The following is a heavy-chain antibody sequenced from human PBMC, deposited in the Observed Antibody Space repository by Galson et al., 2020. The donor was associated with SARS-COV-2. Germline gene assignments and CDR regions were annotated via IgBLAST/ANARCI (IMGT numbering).Heavy chain of an antibody. Sequence: GGSLRLSCAASGFTFNSYAMSWVRQAPGKGLEWVSGISGSGSNTYYADSVEGRFTISRDNSKNTLYLQISSLRVEDTAIYYCAKDLGPYGTNCRFDYWGQGTLVTVSS. V-gene: IGHV3-23*01. D-gene: IGHD1-1*01. CDR2: ISGSGSNT. J-gene: IGHJ4*02. CDR3: AKDLGPYGTNCRFDY. CDR1: GFTFNSYA.